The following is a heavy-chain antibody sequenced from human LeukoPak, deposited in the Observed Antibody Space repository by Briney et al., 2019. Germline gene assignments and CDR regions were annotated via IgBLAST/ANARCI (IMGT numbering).Heavy chain of an antibody. V-gene: IGHV4-4*02. J-gene: IGHJ3*02. CDR3: AGAYCGGDCYSGRAFDI. D-gene: IGHD2-21*02. CDR2: VYHSGST. CDR1: GGSISSSYW. Sequence: SGTLSLTCAVSGGSISSSYWWSWVRQPPGKGLEWIGEVYHSGSTNYYPSLKSRVTISIEKSKNQFSLKLSSVTAADTAVYYCAGAYCGGDCYSGRAFDIWGQGTMVTVSS.